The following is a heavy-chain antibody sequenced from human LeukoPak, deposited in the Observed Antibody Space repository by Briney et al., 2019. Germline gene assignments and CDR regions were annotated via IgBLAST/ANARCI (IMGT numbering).Heavy chain of an antibody. CDR2: ISGSGGST. D-gene: IGHD2-8*01. J-gene: IGHJ4*02. Sequence: GGSLRLSCAASGLTFSSYGMSWVRQAPGKGLEWLSAISGSGGSTYYADSVKGRFTISRDNSKNTLYLQMNSLRAEDTAVYYCAKAMLAFESYYFDYWGQGTLVTVSS. V-gene: IGHV3-23*01. CDR1: GLTFSSYG. CDR3: AKAMLAFESYYFDY.